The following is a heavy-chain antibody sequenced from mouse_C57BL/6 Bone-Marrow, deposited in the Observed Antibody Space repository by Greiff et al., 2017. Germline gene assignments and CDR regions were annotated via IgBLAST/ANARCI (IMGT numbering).Heavy chain of an antibody. J-gene: IGHJ1*03. Sequence: EVQLQQSGPELVKPGASVKIFCKASGYSFTDYNMNWVKQSNGKSLEWIGVINPNYGTTSYNQKFKGKATLTVAQSSSTAYMQLNSLTSEDSAVYYCARSRDGGYWYFDVWGTGTTVTVSS. V-gene: IGHV1-39*01. CDR1: GYSFTDYN. D-gene: IGHD1-1*02. CDR2: INPNYGTT. CDR3: ARSRDGGYWYFDV.